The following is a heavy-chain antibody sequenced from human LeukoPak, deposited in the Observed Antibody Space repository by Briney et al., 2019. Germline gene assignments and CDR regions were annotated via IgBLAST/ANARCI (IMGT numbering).Heavy chain of an antibody. Sequence: EGSLRLSCAASGFTFSSYAMHWVRQAPGKGLKWVAVISYDGSNKYYADSVKGRFTISRDNSKNTLYLQMNSLRAEDTAVYYCETDLAITPDYCGQGTLVTVSS. CDR2: ISYDGSNK. J-gene: IGHJ4*02. CDR3: ETDLAITPDY. CDR1: GFTFSSYA. V-gene: IGHV3-30*04.